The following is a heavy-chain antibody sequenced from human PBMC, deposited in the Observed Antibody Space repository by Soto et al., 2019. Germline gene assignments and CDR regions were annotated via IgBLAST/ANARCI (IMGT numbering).Heavy chain of an antibody. CDR3: ARSAWDYGGVLFDS. CDR1: GYSFTSYY. CDR2: IYPGDSDT. V-gene: IGHV5-51*01. J-gene: IGHJ4*01. Sequence: PGESLKISCXGSGYSFTSYYIAWVRQMPGRGLEWMGIIYPGDSDTSYSPSFQGQVTISADKSINTAFLQWNTLKASDTAIYYCARSAWDYGGVLFDSWGHGTLVAVSS. D-gene: IGHD4-17*01.